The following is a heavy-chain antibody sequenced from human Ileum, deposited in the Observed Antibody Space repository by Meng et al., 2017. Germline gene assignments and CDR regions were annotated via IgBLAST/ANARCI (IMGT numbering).Heavy chain of an antibody. Sequence: ASVKVSCKVSGYTLTELSIHWVRQAPGKGLEWMGGFEPEDGETIYTQKFQGRVTMTEDTSTDTAYMELSSLRSEDTAVYYCATDQGHSYIVSAHYYYAMDVWGQGTTVTVSS. CDR2: FEPEDGET. J-gene: IGHJ6*02. CDR1: GYTLTELS. CDR3: ATDQGHSYIVSAHYYYAMDV. V-gene: IGHV1-24*01. D-gene: IGHD5/OR15-5a*01.